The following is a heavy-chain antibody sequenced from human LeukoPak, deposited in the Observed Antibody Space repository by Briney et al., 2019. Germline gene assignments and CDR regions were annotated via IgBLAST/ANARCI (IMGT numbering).Heavy chain of an antibody. CDR3: AKDKGWPKYFDL. Sequence: GGSLRLSCAASGFTFSSYSMNWVRQAPGKGLEWVSSISSSSSYIYYADSVKGRFTISRDNAKNSLYLQMNSLRAEDTALYYCAKDKGWPKYFDLWGRGTLVTVSS. D-gene: IGHD6-19*01. CDR1: GFTFSSYS. V-gene: IGHV3-21*04. CDR2: ISSSSSYI. J-gene: IGHJ2*01.